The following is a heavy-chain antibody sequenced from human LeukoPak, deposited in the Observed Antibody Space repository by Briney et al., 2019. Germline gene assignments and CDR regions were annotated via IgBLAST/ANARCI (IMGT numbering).Heavy chain of an antibody. Sequence: PGGSLRLSCAASGFTFSSYGMSWVRQAPGKGLEWVAVISYSGNNNYYADSVKGRFTISRDNSKNTLYLQMNRLRVEDTAIYYCARVTPGGAMLRGLIGNWFDPWGQGTLVTISS. CDR1: GFTFSSYG. D-gene: IGHD3-10*01. CDR3: ARVTPGGAMLRGLIGNWFDP. CDR2: ISYSGNNN. V-gene: IGHV3-30*03. J-gene: IGHJ5*02.